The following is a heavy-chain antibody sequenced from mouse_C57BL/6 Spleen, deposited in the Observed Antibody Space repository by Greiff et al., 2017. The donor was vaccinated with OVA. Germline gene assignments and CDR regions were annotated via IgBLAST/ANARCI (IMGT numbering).Heavy chain of an antibody. V-gene: IGHV1-66*01. CDR3: ARGDYYGSFYFDY. CDR1: GYSFTSYY. CDR2: IYPGSGNT. J-gene: IGHJ2*01. Sequence: QVQLQQSGPELVKPGASVKISCKASGYSFTSYYIHWVKQRPGQGLEWIGWIYPGSGNTKYNEKFKGKATLTADTSSSTAYMQLSSLTSEDSAVYYCARGDYYGSFYFDYWGQGTTLTVSS. D-gene: IGHD1-1*01.